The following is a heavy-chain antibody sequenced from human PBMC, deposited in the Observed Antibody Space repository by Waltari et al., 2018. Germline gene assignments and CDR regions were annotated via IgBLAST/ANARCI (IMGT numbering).Heavy chain of an antibody. Sequence: EVQLLESGGGLVQPGGSLRLSCAASGFTFSSYAMSWVRQAPGKGLEWVSAISVSGGSTYDADSVKGRFTISRDNSKNTLYLQMNSLRAEDTAVYYCAKDPIWGYSYGGGQGTLVTVSS. CDR3: AKDPIWGYSYG. V-gene: IGHV3-23*01. CDR1: GFTFSSYA. D-gene: IGHD5-18*01. CDR2: ISVSGGST. J-gene: IGHJ4*02.